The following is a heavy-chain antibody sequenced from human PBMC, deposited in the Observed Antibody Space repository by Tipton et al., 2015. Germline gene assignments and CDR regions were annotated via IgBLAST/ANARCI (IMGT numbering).Heavy chain of an antibody. D-gene: IGHD6-19*01. V-gene: IGHV3-23*01. Sequence: SLRLSCAASGFTFSSYAMSWVRQAPGKGLEWVSAISGSGGSTHYVDSVKGRFTISRDNSKNTLYLQMNSLRAEDTAVYYCAKDLRATIAVAGSRGFDYWGQGTLVTVSS. CDR3: AKDLRATIAVAGSRGFDY. CDR1: GFTFSSYA. J-gene: IGHJ4*02. CDR2: ISGSGGST.